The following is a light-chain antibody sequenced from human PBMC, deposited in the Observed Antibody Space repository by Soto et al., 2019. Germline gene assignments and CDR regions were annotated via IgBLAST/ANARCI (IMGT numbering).Light chain of an antibody. Sequence: QSALTQPASVSGSPGQSITISCTGTSSDVGAYNYVSWYQQHPDKAPKLMIYEVSNRPSGVPNRFSGSKSGNTASLTISGLQAEDGADYYCSSYTSSSSLPYVFGTGTKLTVL. CDR1: SSDVGAYNY. CDR2: EVS. J-gene: IGLJ1*01. V-gene: IGLV2-14*01. CDR3: SSYTSSSSLPYV.